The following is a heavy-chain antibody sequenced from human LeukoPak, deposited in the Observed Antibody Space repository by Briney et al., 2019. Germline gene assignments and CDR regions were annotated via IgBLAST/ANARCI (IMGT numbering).Heavy chain of an antibody. J-gene: IGHJ6*02. CDR2: IYTSGST. CDR1: GGSISSYY. V-gene: IGHV4-4*07. CDR3: ARCIDYGDYVCGLDV. Sequence: SETLSLTCTVSGGSISSYYWSWIRQPAGKGLEWIGRIYTSGSTNYNPSLKSRVTMSVDTSKNQFSLQLNSVTPEDTAVYYCARCIDYGDYVCGLDVWGQGTTVIVSS. D-gene: IGHD4-17*01.